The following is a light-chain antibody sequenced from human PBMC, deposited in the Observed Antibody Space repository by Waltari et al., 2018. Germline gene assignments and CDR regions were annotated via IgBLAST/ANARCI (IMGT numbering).Light chain of an antibody. CDR3: SAWDTSLNMWV. V-gene: IGLV10-54*04. CDR1: SNNVGNEG. J-gene: IGLJ3*02. Sequence: QSGLTQPPSLSTYLGQTATPTCTGNSNNVGNEGPAPPQQHQGHPPKLLSCRSNDRPSGISERFSAARTGNTASLNMTGLQREDEADYYCSAWDTSLNMWVFGGGTKLTVL. CDR2: RSN.